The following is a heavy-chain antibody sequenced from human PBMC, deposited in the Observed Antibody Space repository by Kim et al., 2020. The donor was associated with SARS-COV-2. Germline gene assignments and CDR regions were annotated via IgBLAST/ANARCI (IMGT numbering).Heavy chain of an antibody. CDR2: FYTEGST. D-gene: IGHD4-4*01. CDR1: GFTVGSNY. CDR3: GSMSAMTIVYFDY. Sequence: GGSLRLSCAASGFTVGSNYMSWVRQAPGKGLEWVSVFYTEGSTYYADSVKGRFTISRHDSGNTVYLEMNNLRAEDTAVYYCGSMSAMTIVYFDYWGQGILVTVAS. V-gene: IGHV3-53*04. J-gene: IGHJ4*02.